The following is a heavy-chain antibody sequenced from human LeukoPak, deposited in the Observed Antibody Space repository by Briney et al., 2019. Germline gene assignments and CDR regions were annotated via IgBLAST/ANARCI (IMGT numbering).Heavy chain of an antibody. V-gene: IGHV3-23*01. CDR3: AKEARRRYGMDV. CDR1: GFTFGSYA. Sequence: GGSLRLSCAASGFTFGSYAMNWVRQAPGKGLEWVSAISGSGGSTYYADSVKGRFTISRDNSKNTLYLQMNSLRAEDTAVYCCAKEARRRYGMDVWGQGTTVTVSS. J-gene: IGHJ6*02. D-gene: IGHD6-6*01. CDR2: ISGSGGST.